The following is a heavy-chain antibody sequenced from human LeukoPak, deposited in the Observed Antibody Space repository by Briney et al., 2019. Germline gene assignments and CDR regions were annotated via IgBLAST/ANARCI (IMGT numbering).Heavy chain of an antibody. CDR1: GYTFTGYY. J-gene: IGHJ4*02. CDR3: ARGFPPRRNYDSSGYYSYYFDH. Sequence: ASVKVSCKASGYTFTGYYMHWVRQAPGQGLEWMGWINPNSGGTNYAQKFQGRVTMTTDTSTSTAYMELRSLRSDDTAVYYCARGFPPRRNYDSSGYYSYYFDHWGRGTLVTVSS. CDR2: INPNSGGT. D-gene: IGHD3-22*01. V-gene: IGHV1-2*02.